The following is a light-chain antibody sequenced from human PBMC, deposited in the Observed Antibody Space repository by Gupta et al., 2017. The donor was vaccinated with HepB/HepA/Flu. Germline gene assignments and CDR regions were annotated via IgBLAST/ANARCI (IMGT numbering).Light chain of an antibody. J-gene: IGLJ2*01. CDR3: CQYAGSNTVV. CDR2: DVF. V-gene: IGLV2-11*01. Sequence: SPGQSVTISCTGTSGDVDAYNFVSWYRLQPAYHPILLIYDVFKRPSGVPDRFSGSKSGTTASLTISGLPTEDEADYHCCQYAGSNTVVFGGGTKLT. CDR1: SGDVDAYNF.